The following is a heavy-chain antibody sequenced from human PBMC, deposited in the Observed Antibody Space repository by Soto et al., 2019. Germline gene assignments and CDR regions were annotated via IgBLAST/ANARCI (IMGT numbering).Heavy chain of an antibody. J-gene: IGHJ6*02. Sequence: GGSLKISCKGPGCSFNSYWIGWVRQMPGKGLEWMGIIYPGDSDTRYNPSFQGQVTISADKSISTAYLQWASLKALDTAMYYCARLPSSGWYDYYYGMDVWGQGTTVTVSS. V-gene: IGHV5-51*01. CDR1: GCSFNSYW. D-gene: IGHD6-19*01. CDR3: ARLPSSGWYDYYYGMDV. CDR2: IYPGDSDT.